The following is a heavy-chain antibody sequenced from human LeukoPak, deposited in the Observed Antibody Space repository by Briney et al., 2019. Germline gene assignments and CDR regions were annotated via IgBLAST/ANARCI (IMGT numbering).Heavy chain of an antibody. J-gene: IGHJ6*03. CDR1: GGSISSYY. CDR2: IYTSGST. Sequence: SETLSLTCTLSGGSISSYYWSWIRQPAGKGLEWIGRIYTSGSTNYNPSLKSRVTMSVDTSKNQFSLRLSSVTAADTAVYYCASYRYNWNDVGYYYYYMDVWGKGTTVTVSS. CDR3: ASYRYNWNDVGYYYYYMDV. D-gene: IGHD1-1*01. V-gene: IGHV4-4*07.